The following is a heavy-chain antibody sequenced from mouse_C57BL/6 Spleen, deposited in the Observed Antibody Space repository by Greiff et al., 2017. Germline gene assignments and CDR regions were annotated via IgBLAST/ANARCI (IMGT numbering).Heavy chain of an antibody. D-gene: IGHD3-2*02. CDR1: GYTFTDYE. CDR3: TRSEGYYFDY. V-gene: IGHV1-15*01. Sequence: VKLMESGAELVRPGASVTLSCKASGYTFTDYEMHWVKQTPVHGLEWIGAIDPETGGTAYNQKFKGKAILTADKSSSTAYMELRSLTSEDSAVYYCTRSEGYYFDYWGQGTTLTVSS. CDR2: IDPETGGT. J-gene: IGHJ2*01.